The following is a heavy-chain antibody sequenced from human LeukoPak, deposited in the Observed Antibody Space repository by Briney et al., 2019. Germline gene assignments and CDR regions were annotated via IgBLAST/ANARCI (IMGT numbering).Heavy chain of an antibody. CDR2: ISYDGSKK. D-gene: IGHD4-17*01. CDR3: ASPRPYGDYGLHYFDY. Sequence: GGSLRLSCVASGFTFSSYDMNWVRQAPGKGLEWVAVISYDGSKKYFADSVKGRFTISRDNSTNTLHLQMNSLRAEDTAVYYCASPRPYGDYGLHYFDYWGQGTLVTVSS. V-gene: IGHV3-30*03. J-gene: IGHJ4*02. CDR1: GFTFSSYD.